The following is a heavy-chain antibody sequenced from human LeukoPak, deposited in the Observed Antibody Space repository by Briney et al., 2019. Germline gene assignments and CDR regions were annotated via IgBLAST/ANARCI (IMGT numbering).Heavy chain of an antibody. CDR3: ARVRATYYYDSSGYYPDY. J-gene: IGHJ4*02. Sequence: SSETLSLTCTVSGXSISSYYGSWIRQPPGKGLEWIGYIYYSGSTNYNPSLKSRVTISVDTSKNQFSLKLSSVTAADTAVYYCARVRATYYYDSSGYYPDYWGQGTLVTVSS. CDR2: IYYSGST. CDR1: GXSISSYY. D-gene: IGHD3-22*01. V-gene: IGHV4-59*01.